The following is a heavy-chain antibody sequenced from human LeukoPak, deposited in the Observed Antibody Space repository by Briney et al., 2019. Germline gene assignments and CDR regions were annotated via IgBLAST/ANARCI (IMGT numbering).Heavy chain of an antibody. Sequence: GGSLRLSCAASGFTFDDYGMSWVRQAPGKGLEWVSGINWNGGSTGHADSVKGRFTISRDNAKNSLYLQMNSLRAEDTALYYCARDRIMRGYSYGSGFDYWGQGTLVTVSS. CDR2: INWNGGST. J-gene: IGHJ4*02. CDR1: GFTFDDYG. CDR3: ARDRIMRGYSYGSGFDY. V-gene: IGHV3-20*04. D-gene: IGHD5-18*01.